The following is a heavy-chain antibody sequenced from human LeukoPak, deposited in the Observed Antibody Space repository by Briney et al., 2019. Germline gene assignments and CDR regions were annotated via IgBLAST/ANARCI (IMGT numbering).Heavy chain of an antibody. CDR1: GGSISSSSYY. V-gene: IGHV4-39*01. CDR3: ARQSVGFGEFNFDY. D-gene: IGHD3-10*01. J-gene: IGHJ4*02. Sequence: SETLSLTCTVSGGSISSSSYYWGWIRQPPGKGLEWIGSIYYSGSTYYNPSLKSRVTISVDTSKNQFSLKLSSVTAADTAVYYCARQSVGFGEFNFDYWGQGTLVTVSS. CDR2: IYYSGST.